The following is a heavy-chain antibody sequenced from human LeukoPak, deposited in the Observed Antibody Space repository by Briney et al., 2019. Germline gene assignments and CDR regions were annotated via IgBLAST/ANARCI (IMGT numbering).Heavy chain of an antibody. CDR1: GFTFSSYW. Sequence: GGSLRLSCAASGFTFSSYWMSWVRQAPGKGLEWVANIKQDGSEKYYVDSVKGRFTISRDNAKNTLYLQMNSLRAEDTAVYYCAGDRGTDDAFDIWGQGTMVTVSS. CDR3: AGDRGTDDAFDI. J-gene: IGHJ3*02. D-gene: IGHD1-14*01. CDR2: IKQDGSEK. V-gene: IGHV3-7*01.